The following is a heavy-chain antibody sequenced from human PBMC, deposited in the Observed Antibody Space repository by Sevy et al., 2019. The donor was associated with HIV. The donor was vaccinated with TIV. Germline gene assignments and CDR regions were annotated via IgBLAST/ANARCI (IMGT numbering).Heavy chain of an antibody. Sequence: GGSLRLSCTASGFTLSDYYMSWIRQAPGKGLQWISYISGSDDSGGDDTIYYADSVKGRFTISRDNAKNSLYLQMSSLRADDTAVYYCARDHVKDGKAVDYYYHAMDVWGRGTTVTVSS. D-gene: IGHD2-15*01. J-gene: IGHJ6*02. V-gene: IGHV3-11*01. CDR2: ISGSDDSGGDDTI. CDR1: GFTLSDYY. CDR3: ARDHVKDGKAVDYYYHAMDV.